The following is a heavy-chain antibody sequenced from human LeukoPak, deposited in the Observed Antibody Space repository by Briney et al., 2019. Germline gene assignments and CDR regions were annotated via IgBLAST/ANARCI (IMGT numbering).Heavy chain of an antibody. V-gene: IGHV3-23*01. D-gene: IGHD6-19*01. CDR1: GFTFSSYA. J-gene: IGHJ4*02. Sequence: PGGSLRLSCAASGFTFSSYAMSWVRQAPGKGLEWVSAISGSGGSTYYADSVKGRLTISRDNSNNTLYLQMNSLRAEDTAVYFCAKDARRTSGWYFFDYWGQGTLVTVSS. CDR2: ISGSGGST. CDR3: AKDARRTSGWYFFDY.